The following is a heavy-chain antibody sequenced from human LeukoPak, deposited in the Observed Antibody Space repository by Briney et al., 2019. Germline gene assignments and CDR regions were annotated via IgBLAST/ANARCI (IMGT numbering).Heavy chain of an antibody. CDR1: GFKFSDYY. D-gene: IGHD6-19*01. Sequence: GGSLRLSCAASGFKFSDYYMSWIRQAPGKGLEWHAYISIGGSTIYYTDSVKGRFTISRDNAKNSLFLQMNSLRVDGTAVYFCAREGPIAVAGTFDFWGQGTLVTVSS. CDR2: ISIGGSTI. J-gene: IGHJ4*02. V-gene: IGHV3-11*01. CDR3: AREGPIAVAGTFDF.